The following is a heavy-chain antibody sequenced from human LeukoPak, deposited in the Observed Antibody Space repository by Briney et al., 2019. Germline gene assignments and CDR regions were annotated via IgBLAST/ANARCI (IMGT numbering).Heavy chain of an antibody. CDR1: GYTFTGYY. CDR2: INPNSGGT. J-gene: IGHJ5*01. Sequence: GASVKVSCKASGYTFTGYYMHWVRQAPGQGLEWMGWINPNSGGTNYAQKFQGMVTMTRDTSISTAYMELSRLRSDDTAVYYCARDRGRKKRTHSIAARLFDSWGQGTQVTVSS. V-gene: IGHV1-2*02. CDR3: ARDRGRKKRTHSIAARLFDS. D-gene: IGHD6-6*01.